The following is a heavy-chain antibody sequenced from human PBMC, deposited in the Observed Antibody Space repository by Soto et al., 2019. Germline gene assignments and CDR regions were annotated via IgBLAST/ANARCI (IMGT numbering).Heavy chain of an antibody. V-gene: IGHV3-30*18. Sequence: SGGGVVQPGRSLRLSCAASGFTFSSYGMHWVRQAPGKGLEWVAVISYDGSNKYYADSVKGRFTISRDNSKNTLYLQMNSPRAEDTAVYYCAKDPWALAAAEGRTSYYFDYWGQGTLVTVSS. CDR3: AKDPWALAAAEGRTSYYFDY. J-gene: IGHJ4*02. D-gene: IGHD6-13*01. CDR1: GFTFSSYG. CDR2: ISYDGSNK.